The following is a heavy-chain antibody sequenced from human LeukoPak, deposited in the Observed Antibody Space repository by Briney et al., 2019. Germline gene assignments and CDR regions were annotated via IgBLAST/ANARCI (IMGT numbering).Heavy chain of an antibody. Sequence: PGGSLRLSCIASGFNFSSYEMSWVRQAPGKGLEWVSYISSSSGIFYADSVKGRFTISRDNAKNSLYLQMNSLRAEDTAVYYCARGFSYWGQGTLVTVSS. CDR3: ARGFSY. V-gene: IGHV3-48*03. CDR1: GFNFSSYE. CDR2: ISSSSGI. J-gene: IGHJ4*02.